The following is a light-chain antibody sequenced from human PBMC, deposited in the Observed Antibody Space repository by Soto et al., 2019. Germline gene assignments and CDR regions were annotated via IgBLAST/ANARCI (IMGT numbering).Light chain of an antibody. Sequence: DIQMTQSPSSLSASVGDRVTITCRASQGISSYLAWYQQKPGKAPKLLIYAASTLQTGVPSRFSGSGSGTDFTLTISSLQPDDFATYYCQQSLSSPEITFGQGTRLEIK. CDR2: AAS. CDR3: QQSLSSPEIT. V-gene: IGKV1-39*01. J-gene: IGKJ5*01. CDR1: QGISSY.